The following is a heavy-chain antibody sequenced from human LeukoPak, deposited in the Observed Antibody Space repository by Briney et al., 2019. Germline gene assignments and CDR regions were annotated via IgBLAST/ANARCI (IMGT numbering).Heavy chain of an antibody. CDR3: ARGGSSWYPKFDY. CDR2: IYYSGST. Sequence: SETLSLTCTVSGGSISSHYWSWIRQPPGKALEWIGYIYYSGSTSYKPSLKSRVTISVDTSKNQFSLKLSSVTAADTAVYYCARGGSSWYPKFDYWGQGTLVTVSS. D-gene: IGHD6-13*01. CDR1: GGSISSHY. V-gene: IGHV4-59*11. J-gene: IGHJ4*02.